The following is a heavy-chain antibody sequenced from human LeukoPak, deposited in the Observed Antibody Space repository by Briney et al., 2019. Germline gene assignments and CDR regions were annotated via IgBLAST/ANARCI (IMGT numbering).Heavy chain of an antibody. CDR2: IYYSGST. V-gene: IGHV4-39*07. J-gene: IGHJ6*03. Sequence: PSETLSLTCTVSGGSISSSSYYCGWIRQSPGKGLEWIASIYYSGSTYYNPSLKSRVTISLDTSKNQFSLKVSSVTAADTAVYYCASTRFVNWIHVGYVDVWGKGNTVTVSS. CDR3: ASTRFVNWIHVGYVDV. CDR1: GGSISSSSYY. D-gene: IGHD5-18*01.